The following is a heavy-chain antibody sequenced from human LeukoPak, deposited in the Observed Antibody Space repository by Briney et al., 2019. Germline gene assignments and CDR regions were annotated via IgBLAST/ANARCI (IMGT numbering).Heavy chain of an antibody. CDR1: GGSIRSYY. D-gene: IGHD3-10*01. Sequence: SETLSLTCTVSGGSIRSYYWSWIRQPPGKGLAWIGYIYYSGITNYNPSLKSRVTISVDTSKNQFSLKLSSVTAADTAVYYCARHITMVRGFDPWGQGTLVTVSS. J-gene: IGHJ5*02. CDR3: ARHITMVRGFDP. CDR2: IYYSGIT. V-gene: IGHV4-59*01.